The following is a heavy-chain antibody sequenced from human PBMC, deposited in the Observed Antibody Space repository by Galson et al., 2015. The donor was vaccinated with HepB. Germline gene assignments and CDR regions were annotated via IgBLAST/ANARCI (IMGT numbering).Heavy chain of an antibody. CDR3: AKDFVILTGYYFDY. V-gene: IGHV3-23*01. Sequence: LRLSCAASGFTFSSYAMSWVRQAPGKGLEWVSAISGSGGSTYYADSVKGRFTISRDNSKNTLYLQMNSLRAEDTAVYYCAKDFVILTGYYFDYWGQGTLVTVSS. CDR1: GFTFSSYA. CDR2: ISGSGGST. J-gene: IGHJ4*02. D-gene: IGHD3-9*01.